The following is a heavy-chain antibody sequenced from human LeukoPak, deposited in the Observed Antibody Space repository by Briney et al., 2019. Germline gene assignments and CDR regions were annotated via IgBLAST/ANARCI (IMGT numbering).Heavy chain of an antibody. J-gene: IGHJ4*02. Sequence: ASVKVSCKASGYTFTSYGISWVRQAPGQGLEWMGWISAYNGNTNYAQKFQGRVTITADESTSTAYMELSSLRSEDTAVYYCARANYYGSGSYYPSDYWGQGTLVTVSS. D-gene: IGHD3-10*01. CDR2: ISAYNGNT. CDR1: GYTFTSYG. CDR3: ARANYYGSGSYYPSDY. V-gene: IGHV1-18*01.